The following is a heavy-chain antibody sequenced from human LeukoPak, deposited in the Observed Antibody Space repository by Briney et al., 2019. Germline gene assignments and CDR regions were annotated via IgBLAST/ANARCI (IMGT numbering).Heavy chain of an antibody. CDR1: GFTFSSYW. D-gene: IGHD6-13*01. Sequence: GGSLRLSCAASGFTFSSYWMSWVRQAPGKGLEWVANIKQDGSEKYYVDSVKGRFTISRDNAKNSLYLQMNSLRAEDTAVYYCARGRLSYSSSWYSGRAFDIWGQGTMVTVSS. J-gene: IGHJ3*02. V-gene: IGHV3-7*01. CDR2: IKQDGSEK. CDR3: ARGRLSYSSSWYSGRAFDI.